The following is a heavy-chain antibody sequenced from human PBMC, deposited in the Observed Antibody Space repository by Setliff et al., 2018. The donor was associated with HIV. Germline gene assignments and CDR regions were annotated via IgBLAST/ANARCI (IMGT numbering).Heavy chain of an antibody. CDR1: GYTFTSYD. CDR3: ARLGAARPGDYYYYMDV. Sequence: ASVKVSCKASGYTFTSYDINWVRQATGQGLEWMGWMNPNSGNTGYAQKFQGRVTMTRNTSISTAYLQWSSLKASDTAMYYCARLGAARPGDYYYYMDVWGKGTTVTVSS. V-gene: IGHV1-8*02. J-gene: IGHJ6*03. CDR2: MNPNSGNT. D-gene: IGHD6-13*01.